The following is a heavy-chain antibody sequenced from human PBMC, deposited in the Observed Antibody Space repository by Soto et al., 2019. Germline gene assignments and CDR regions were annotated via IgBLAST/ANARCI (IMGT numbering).Heavy chain of an antibody. CDR3: ARVLIAATGNREVAYPDY. Sequence: QVQLVQSGAAVKKPGASVKVSCKASGYTFTSYSISWVRQAPGQGLEWMGWISAYNGITNYAQKFQGRVTLTTDTSTSTAYMELMSLRSDDTAVYYCARVLIAATGNREVAYPDYWGQGTLVTVSS. CDR2: ISAYNGIT. CDR1: GYTFTSYS. D-gene: IGHD6-13*01. J-gene: IGHJ4*02. V-gene: IGHV1-18*01.